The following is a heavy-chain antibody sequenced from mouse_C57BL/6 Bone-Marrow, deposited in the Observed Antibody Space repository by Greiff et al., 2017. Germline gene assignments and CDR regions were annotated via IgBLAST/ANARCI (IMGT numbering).Heavy chain of an antibody. V-gene: IGHV1-55*01. CDR3: ARRLLAY. CDR1: GYTFTSYW. Sequence: VKLQQPGAELVKPGASVKMSCKASGYTFTSYWITWVKQRPGQGLEWIGDIYPGSGSTNYNEKFKSKATLTVDTSYSTAYMQLSSLTSEDSAVYYWARRLLAYWGQGTLVTVSA. CDR2: IYPGSGST. J-gene: IGHJ3*01.